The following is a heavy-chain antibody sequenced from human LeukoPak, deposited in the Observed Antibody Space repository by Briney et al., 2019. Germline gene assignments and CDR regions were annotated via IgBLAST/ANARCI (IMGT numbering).Heavy chain of an antibody. D-gene: IGHD1-1*01. CDR3: AKDMTTRGAFDI. V-gene: IGHV3-23*01. CDR2: TGGTGRT. J-gene: IGHJ3*02. CDR1: GFAFSSYV. Sequence: GGSLRLSCAASGFAFSSYVINWVRQAPGKGLEGVSATGGTGRTYYADPVKGRFTISRDNSKNTVSLQMNSLRAEDTAIFYCAKDMTTRGAFDIWGQGTMVTVSS.